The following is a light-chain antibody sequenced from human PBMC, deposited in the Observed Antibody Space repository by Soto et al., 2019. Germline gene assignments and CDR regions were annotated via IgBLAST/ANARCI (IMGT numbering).Light chain of an antibody. CDR3: QQYGNSPQT. J-gene: IGKJ1*01. V-gene: IGKV3-20*01. CDR2: GAS. CDR1: QSVSSSY. Sequence: EIVLTQAPGTLALGRGERATRSCRASQSVSSSYLAWYQQKPGQAPRLLIYGASSRATGIPDRFSGSGSGTDFTLTISRLEPEDFAVYYCQQYGNSPQTFGQGTKV.